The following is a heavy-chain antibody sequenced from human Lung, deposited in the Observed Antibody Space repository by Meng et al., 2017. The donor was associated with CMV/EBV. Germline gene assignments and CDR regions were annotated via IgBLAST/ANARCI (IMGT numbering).Heavy chain of an antibody. CDR1: GGSFSGYY. Sequence: LSCAVYGGSFSGYYWSWIRQPPGKGLEWIGYIYYSGSTYYNPSLKSRVTISVDTSKNQFSLKLSSVTAADTAVYYCARSDGGPPRITMVRGVIINAFDIWXQGTXVTVSS. CDR2: IYYSGST. J-gene: IGHJ3*02. CDR3: ARSDGGPPRITMVRGVIINAFDI. V-gene: IGHV4-34*09. D-gene: IGHD3-10*01.